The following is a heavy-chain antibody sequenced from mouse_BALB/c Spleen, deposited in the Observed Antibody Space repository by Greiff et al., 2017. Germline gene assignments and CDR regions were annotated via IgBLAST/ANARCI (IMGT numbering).Heavy chain of an antibody. J-gene: IGHJ4*01. Sequence: EVMLVESGGGLVKPGGSLKLSCAASGFTFSDYYLYWVRQTPEKRLEWVATISDGGSYTYYPDSVKGRFTISRDNAKNNLYLQMSSLKSEDTARYYCARDRSLSAMDYWGQGTSVTVSS. CDR1: GFTFSDYY. CDR2: ISDGGSYT. D-gene: IGHD3-1*01. CDR3: ARDRSLSAMDY. V-gene: IGHV5-4*02.